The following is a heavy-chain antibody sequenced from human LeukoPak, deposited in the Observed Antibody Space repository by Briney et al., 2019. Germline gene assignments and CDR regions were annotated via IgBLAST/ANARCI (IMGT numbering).Heavy chain of an antibody. Sequence: ASVKVSCKASGYTFTGYYMHWERQAPGQGLDWMGRINPNSGGTNYAQKFQGRVTMTRDTSISTAYMELRRLRSDDTAVYYCARADSGYYVRDAFDIWGQGTMVTVSS. V-gene: IGHV1-2*06. CDR2: INPNSGGT. D-gene: IGHD3-22*01. J-gene: IGHJ3*02. CDR1: GYTFTGYY. CDR3: ARADSGYYVRDAFDI.